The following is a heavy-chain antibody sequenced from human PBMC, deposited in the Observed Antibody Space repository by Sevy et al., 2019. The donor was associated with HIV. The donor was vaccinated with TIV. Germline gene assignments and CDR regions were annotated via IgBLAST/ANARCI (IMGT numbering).Heavy chain of an antibody. V-gene: IGHV3-23*01. CDR2: ISGSGGST. CDR3: AKVEAAAGTFDY. D-gene: IGHD6-13*01. J-gene: IGHJ4*02. Sequence: GGSLRLSCAASGFTFSSYAMSWVRQAPGKGLEWVSAISGSGGSTNYADSVKGRFTISRDNSKNTLYLQMNSLRAEDTAVYYCAKVEAAAGTFDYWGQGTLVTVSS. CDR1: GFTFSSYA.